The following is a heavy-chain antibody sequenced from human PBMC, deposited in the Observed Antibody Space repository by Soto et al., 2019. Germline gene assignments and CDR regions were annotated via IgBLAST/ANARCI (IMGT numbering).Heavy chain of an antibody. CDR1: GGTFSSYA. CDR2: IIPIFGTA. CDR3: ARSDIVSSFRCGDYHYVMDF. V-gene: IGHV1-69*13. Sequence: SVKVSCKASGGTFSSYAISWVRQAPGQGLEWMGGIIPIFGTANYAQKFQGRVTITADESTSTAYMELSSLRSEDTAVYYCARSDIVSSFRCGDYHYVMDFWGQGTTVPVSS. D-gene: IGHD5-12*01. J-gene: IGHJ6*02.